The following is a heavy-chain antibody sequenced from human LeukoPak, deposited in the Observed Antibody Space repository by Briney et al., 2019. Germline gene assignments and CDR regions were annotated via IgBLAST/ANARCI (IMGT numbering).Heavy chain of an antibody. CDR1: VFTVSSNS. J-gene: IGHJ4*02. V-gene: IGHV3-53*01. CDR2: IYTTGNT. CDR3: ARRAGDYSHPYDY. D-gene: IGHD3-22*01. Sequence: QSGGSLRLSCTVSVFTVSSNSMSWVRQAPGKGLEWVSFIYTTGNTHNSDSVKGRFTISRDSSKNTLYLQMNSLRAEDTAVYYCARRAGDYSHPYDYWGQGTLVTVSS.